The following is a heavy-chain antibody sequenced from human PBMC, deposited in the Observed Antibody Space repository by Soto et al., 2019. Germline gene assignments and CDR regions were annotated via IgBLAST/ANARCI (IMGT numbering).Heavy chain of an antibody. CDR3: AHSHRGPRDF. CDR1: GVSLSTTGVA. Sequence: QITLKESGPTLVRPTQTLTLTCTFSGVSLSTTGVAVAWIRQPPGEALEWLALIYWDDDNRYNSSLKSRLTSNKDTSRDQVVLAMTNMAPMDTATYFCAHSHRGPRDFWGPGILVTVSS. V-gene: IGHV2-5*02. D-gene: IGHD3-16*02. J-gene: IGHJ4*02. CDR2: IYWDDDN.